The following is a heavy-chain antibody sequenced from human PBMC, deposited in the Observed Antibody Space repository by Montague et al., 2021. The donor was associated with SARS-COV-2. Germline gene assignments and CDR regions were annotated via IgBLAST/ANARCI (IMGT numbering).Heavy chain of an antibody. CDR2: ISTSGTLP. V-gene: IGHV3-48*03. CDR3: AREAVGYSHGYPYWYFDL. D-gene: IGHD5-18*01. J-gene: IGHJ2*01. CDR1: GFDFTSSE. Sequence: SLRLSCPASGFDFTSSEINWVRQAPGKGLEWVSYISTSGTLPSYMDSVKGRFTISRGNAKKSLYLQMDSLRAEDTAVYFCAREAVGYSHGYPYWYFDLWGRGTLVTVSS.